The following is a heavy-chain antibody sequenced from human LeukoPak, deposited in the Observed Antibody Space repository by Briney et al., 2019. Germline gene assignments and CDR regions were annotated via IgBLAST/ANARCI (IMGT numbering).Heavy chain of an antibody. CDR1: GYSFTSHW. J-gene: IGHJ4*02. D-gene: IGHD6-19*01. CDR2: IYPGDSDT. V-gene: IGHV5-51*01. Sequence: GESLKISCKGSGYSFTSHWIGWVRQMPGKGLEWMGIIYPGDSDTRYSPSFQGQVTISADKSINTAYPQWSSLKASDTAMYYCARAFYSSGFFFDYWGQGTLVTVSS. CDR3: ARAFYSSGFFFDY.